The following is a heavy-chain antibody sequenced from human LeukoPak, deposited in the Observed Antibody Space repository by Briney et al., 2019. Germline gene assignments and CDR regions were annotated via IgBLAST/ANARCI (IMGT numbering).Heavy chain of an antibody. V-gene: IGHV1-8*01. CDR3: ARGDYDILTGHNYYYGMDV. D-gene: IGHD3-9*01. Sequence: ASVKVSCKASGYTFTSYDINWVRQATGQGLEWMGWMNPNSGNTGYAQKFQGRATMTRNTSISTAYMELSSLRSEDTAVYYCARGDYDILTGHNYYYGMDVWGQGTTVTVSS. CDR2: MNPNSGNT. J-gene: IGHJ6*02. CDR1: GYTFTSYD.